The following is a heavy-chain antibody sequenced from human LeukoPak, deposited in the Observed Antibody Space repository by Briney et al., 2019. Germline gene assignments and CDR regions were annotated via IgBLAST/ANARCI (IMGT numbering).Heavy chain of an antibody. D-gene: IGHD5-12*01. CDR2: ISNGGNNK. Sequence: GGSLRLSCAASGFTFSSYATHWVRQAPGKGLEWVAVISNGGNNKHYADSVKGRFTISRDNSKNSLYLQMIGLRTEDTAVYYCARVEYSGYDFGQPYYYGMDVWGQGTTVTVSS. CDR1: GFTFSSYA. CDR3: ARVEYSGYDFGQPYYYGMDV. J-gene: IGHJ6*02. V-gene: IGHV3-30-3*01.